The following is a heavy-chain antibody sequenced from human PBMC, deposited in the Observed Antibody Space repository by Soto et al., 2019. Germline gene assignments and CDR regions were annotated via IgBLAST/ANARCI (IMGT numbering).Heavy chain of an antibody. CDR2: INAGNGNT. Sequence: QVQLVQSGAEVKKPGASVKVSCKASGYTFTSYAMHWVRQAPGQSLEWMGWINAGNGNTKYSQKFQGRVTITRDTSASTAYMELSSLRSEDTAVYYCAREGRSSWYFDYWGQGTLVTVSS. V-gene: IGHV1-3*01. D-gene: IGHD6-13*01. CDR1: GYTFTSYA. CDR3: AREGRSSWYFDY. J-gene: IGHJ4*02.